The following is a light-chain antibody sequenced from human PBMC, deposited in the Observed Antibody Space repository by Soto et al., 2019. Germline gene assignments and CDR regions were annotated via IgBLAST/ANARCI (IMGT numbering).Light chain of an antibody. Sequence: DIQMTQSPSSLSASVGDRVIITCRASQGIGGYLDWYQQKPGKAPKLLIYAASSLQSGVPSRFSGSGSGTDFTLTISSLQPEDFASYYCQQNNTYPSTFGPGTKVEFK. V-gene: IGKV1-17*01. CDR1: QGIGGY. CDR2: AAS. J-gene: IGKJ1*01. CDR3: QQNNTYPST.